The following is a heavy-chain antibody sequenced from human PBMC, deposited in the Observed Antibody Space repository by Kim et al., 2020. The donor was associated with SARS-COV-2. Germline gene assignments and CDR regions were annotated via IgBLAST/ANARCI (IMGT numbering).Heavy chain of an antibody. Sequence: GGSLRLSCTASGFTFGDYAMSWFRQAPGKGLEWVGFIRSKAYGGTTEYAASVKGRFTISRDDSKSIAYLQMNSLKTEDTAVYYCTRRYCSGGSCYIFDIWGQGTMVTVSS. CDR2: IRSKAYGGTT. CDR1: GFTFGDYA. J-gene: IGHJ3*02. D-gene: IGHD2-15*01. V-gene: IGHV3-49*03. CDR3: TRRYCSGGSCYIFDI.